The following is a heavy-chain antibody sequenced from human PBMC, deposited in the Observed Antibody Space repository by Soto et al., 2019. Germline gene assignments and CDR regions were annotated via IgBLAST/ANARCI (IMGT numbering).Heavy chain of an antibody. Sequence: SETLCVTSAVDGGKIIGYCWSWIRQPPGTGLEWIGEINHSGSTNYNPSLKSRVTISVDTSKNQFSLKLTSVTAADTAVYYCARDKITGLFDYWGQGTLVTVSS. D-gene: IGHD2-8*02. CDR3: ARDKITGLFDY. CDR1: GGKIIGYC. V-gene: IGHV4-34*01. J-gene: IGHJ4*02. CDR2: INHSGST.